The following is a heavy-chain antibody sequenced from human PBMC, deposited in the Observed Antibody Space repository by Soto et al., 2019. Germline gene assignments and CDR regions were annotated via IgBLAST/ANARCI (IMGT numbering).Heavy chain of an antibody. D-gene: IGHD3-3*01. Sequence: GKGLEWVSSISSSSSYIYNADSVKGRFTIPRDNAKNSMYLQMNSLRAEDTAVYYCARDGDYDFWSGYPNYYYYMDIRGKGTTVT. V-gene: IGHV3-21*01. CDR2: ISSSSSYI. J-gene: IGHJ6*03. CDR3: ARDGDYDFWSGYPNYYYYMDI.